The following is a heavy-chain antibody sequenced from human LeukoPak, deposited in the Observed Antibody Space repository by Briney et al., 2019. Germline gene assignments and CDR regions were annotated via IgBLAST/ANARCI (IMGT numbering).Heavy chain of an antibody. Sequence: GGSLRLSCAASGFTFSSYSMNWVRQAPGKGLEWVSSISSSSSYIYYADSVKARFTISRDNAKNTLYLQMNSLRAEDTAVYYCARGVWDIVVVPAALPNYYYMDVWGKGTTVTVSS. CDR3: ARGVWDIVVVPAALPNYYYMDV. CDR2: ISSSSSYI. D-gene: IGHD2-2*01. V-gene: IGHV3-21*01. J-gene: IGHJ6*03. CDR1: GFTFSSYS.